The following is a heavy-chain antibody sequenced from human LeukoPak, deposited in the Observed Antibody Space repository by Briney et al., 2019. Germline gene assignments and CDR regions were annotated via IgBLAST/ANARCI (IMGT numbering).Heavy chain of an antibody. CDR3: VRDPYYYGSGSFNFDY. J-gene: IGHJ4*02. CDR1: GLTFSSYS. V-gene: IGHV3-21*01. CDR2: ISSSSSYI. D-gene: IGHD3-10*01. Sequence: PGGSLRLSCAASGLTFSSYSMNWVRQAPGKGLEWVSSISSSSSYIYYADSVKGRFTISRDNAKNSLYLQMNSLRAEDTAVYYCVRDPYYYGSGSFNFDYWGQGTLVTVSS.